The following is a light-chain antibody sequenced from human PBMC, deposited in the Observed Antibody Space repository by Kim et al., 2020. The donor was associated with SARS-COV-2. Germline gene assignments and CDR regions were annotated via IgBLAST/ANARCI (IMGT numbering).Light chain of an antibody. CDR1: QSMTNY. CDR2: DAS. V-gene: IGKV1-27*01. J-gene: IGKJ1*01. Sequence: APAGDGDTITCRESQSMTNYVAWYEQKPGKVPQHLIYDASALQAGGPSRFSDSGSGKDCTHTISSLQPEDVATYYCQKYNRAPWTFGQGTKADIK. CDR3: QKYNRAPWT.